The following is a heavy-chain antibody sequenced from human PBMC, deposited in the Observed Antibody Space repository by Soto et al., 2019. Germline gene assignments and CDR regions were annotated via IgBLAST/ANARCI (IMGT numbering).Heavy chain of an antibody. J-gene: IGHJ4*02. CDR1: GFTFSGLG. CDR2: IRYDGSNI. CDR3: ARDGVGHTTFFGYFDY. D-gene: IGHD1-26*01. V-gene: IGHV3-33*01. Sequence: QVQLVESGGGVVQPGRSLRLSCAASGFTFSGLGMHWVRQAPGKGLEWVAVIRYDGSNIYYPDAVKGRFTISRDNSKDTLYLQMNSLRADNTAVYYCARDGVGHTTFFGYFDYWGRGALVTVSS.